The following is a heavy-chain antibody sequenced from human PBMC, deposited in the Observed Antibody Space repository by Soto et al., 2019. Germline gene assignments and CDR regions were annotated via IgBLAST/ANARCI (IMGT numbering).Heavy chain of an antibody. CDR3: ARDASNPPEHSALDY. CDR1: GFTFSSYS. CDR2: ISSSSSYI. Sequence: PGGSLRLSCAASGFTFSSYSMNWVRQAPGKGLEWVSSISSSSSYIYYADSVKGRFTISRDNAKNSLYLQMNSLRAEDTAVYYCARDASNPPEHSALDYWGQGTLVTVSS. J-gene: IGHJ4*02. V-gene: IGHV3-21*01. D-gene: IGHD2-15*01.